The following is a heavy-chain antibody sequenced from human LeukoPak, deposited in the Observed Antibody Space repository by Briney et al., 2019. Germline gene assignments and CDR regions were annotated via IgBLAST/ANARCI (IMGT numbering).Heavy chain of an antibody. J-gene: IGHJ6*03. CDR1: GGSFSIYY. V-gene: IGHV4-34*01. Sequence: SETLSLTCAVDGGSFSIYYCGWVRPTPGGGRWWIGEINDIGRTNYNTSLMSVVTVSVDTSKNQFSLSLTSVTATDTAVYDCARRWNYGRNNYIDVWGKGAAVSVSS. CDR2: INDIGRT. CDR3: ARRWNYGRNNYIDV. D-gene: IGHD1-7*01.